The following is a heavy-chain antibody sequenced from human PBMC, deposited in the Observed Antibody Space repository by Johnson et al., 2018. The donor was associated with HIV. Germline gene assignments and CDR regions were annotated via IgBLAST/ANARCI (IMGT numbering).Heavy chain of an antibody. CDR2: IDTDGSST. J-gene: IGHJ3*02. D-gene: IGHD3-22*01. Sequence: EQLVESGGGVVQPGRSLRLSCAASGFTFRSYPMNWVRQAPGKGLEWVSRIDTDGSSTSYADSVKGRFTISRDNAKNTLYLQMNSLRAEDTAVYYCARAAYYYDTSGYYGAFDIWGQGTMVTVSS. CDR1: GFTFRSYP. V-gene: IGHV3-74*02. CDR3: ARAAYYYDTSGYYGAFDI.